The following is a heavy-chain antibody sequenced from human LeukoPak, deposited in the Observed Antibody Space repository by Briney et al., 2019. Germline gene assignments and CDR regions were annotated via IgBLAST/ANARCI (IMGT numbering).Heavy chain of an antibody. D-gene: IGHD4-17*01. Sequence: PSETLSLTCGVYGGSFSGYYWSWIRQPPGKGLEWVSSISSSSSYIYYADSVKGRFTISRDNAKNSLYLQMNSLRAEDTAVYYRARDTRTVSDAFDIWGQGTMVTVSS. J-gene: IGHJ3*02. CDR3: ARDTRTVSDAFDI. CDR2: ISSSSSYI. CDR1: GGSFSGYY. V-gene: IGHV3-21*01.